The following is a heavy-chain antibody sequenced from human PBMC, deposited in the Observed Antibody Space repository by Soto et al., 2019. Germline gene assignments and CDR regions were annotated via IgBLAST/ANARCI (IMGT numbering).Heavy chain of an antibody. CDR3: ARSDILTGYYGY. V-gene: IGHV4-4*07. CDR1: GGSISSYY. J-gene: IGHJ4*02. CDR2: XXXXGST. D-gene: IGHD3-9*01. Sequence: SETLSLTCTVSGGSISSYYWSWIRQPAGKGLEWIGXXXXXGSTNYNPSLKSRVTMSVDTSKNQFSLKLSSVTAADTAVYYCARSDILTGYYGYWGQGTLVTVSS.